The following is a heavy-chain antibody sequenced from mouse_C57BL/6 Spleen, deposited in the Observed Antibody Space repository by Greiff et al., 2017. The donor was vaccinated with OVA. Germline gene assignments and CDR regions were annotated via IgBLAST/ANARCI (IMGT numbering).Heavy chain of an antibody. D-gene: IGHD2-4*01. V-gene: IGHV1-18*01. CDR2: INPNNGGT. Sequence: VQLQQSGPELVKPGASVKIPCKASGYTFTDYNMDWVKQSHGKSLEWIGDINPNNGGTIYNQKFKGKATLTVDKSSSTAYMELRSLTSEDTAVYYCARNDYDGTGWYFDVWGTGTTVTVSS. J-gene: IGHJ1*03. CDR3: ARNDYDGTGWYFDV. CDR1: GYTFTDYN.